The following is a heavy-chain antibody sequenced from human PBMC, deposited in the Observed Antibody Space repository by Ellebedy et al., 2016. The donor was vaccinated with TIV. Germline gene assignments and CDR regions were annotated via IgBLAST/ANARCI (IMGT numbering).Heavy chain of an antibody. J-gene: IGHJ4*02. Sequence: AASVKVSCKASGYTFTSYGFSWVRQAPGQGLAWLGWISAFNGNTNYAQKFQGRVTMTTDTSTTTAFMELRSLRSDDTAVYFCARDRRSGMSGDYWGQGTLVTVSS. CDR2: ISAFNGNT. V-gene: IGHV1-18*01. D-gene: IGHD1-26*01. CDR1: GYTFTSYG. CDR3: ARDRRSGMSGDY.